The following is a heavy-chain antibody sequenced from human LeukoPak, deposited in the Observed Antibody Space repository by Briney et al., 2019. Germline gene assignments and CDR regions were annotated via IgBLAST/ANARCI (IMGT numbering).Heavy chain of an antibody. Sequence: PGGSLRLSCAVSGFTFSNYWMHWVRQVLGEGPVWVSHINSDGSDTTYADSVKGRFTISRDNAKDTLYLQMNSLRAEDTAVYYCARSGSGYSHYYYMDVWGKGTTVTVSS. CDR2: INSDGSDT. D-gene: IGHD1-26*01. J-gene: IGHJ6*03. V-gene: IGHV3-74*01. CDR3: ARSGSGYSHYYYMDV. CDR1: GFTFSNYW.